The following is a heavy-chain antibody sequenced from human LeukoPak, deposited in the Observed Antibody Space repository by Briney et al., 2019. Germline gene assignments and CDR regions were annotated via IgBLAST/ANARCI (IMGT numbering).Heavy chain of an antibody. V-gene: IGHV1-18*04. J-gene: IGHJ3*02. CDR2: ISAYNGNT. CDR1: GYTFTGYY. Sequence: ASVKVSCKAFGYTFTGYYLHWVRQAPGQGLEWMGWISAYNGNTNYAQKLQGRVTMTTDTSTSTAYMELRSLRSDDTAVYYCARDAPWELRAFDIWGQGTMVTVSS. CDR3: ARDAPWELRAFDI. D-gene: IGHD1-26*01.